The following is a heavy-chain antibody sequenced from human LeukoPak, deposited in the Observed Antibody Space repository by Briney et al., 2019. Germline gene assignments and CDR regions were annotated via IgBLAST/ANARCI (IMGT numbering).Heavy chain of an antibody. CDR1: GFTFSSYA. D-gene: IGHD2-15*01. J-gene: IGHJ4*02. CDR3: AKGGEICSGGSCSPGY. V-gene: IGHV3-30*04. CDR2: ISYDGSNK. Sequence: PGGSLRLSCAASGFTFSSYAMHWVRQAPGKGLEWVAVISYDGSNKYYADSVKGRFTISRDNSKNTLYLQMNNLRTEDTAVYYCAKGGEICSGGSCSPGYWGQGTLVTVSS.